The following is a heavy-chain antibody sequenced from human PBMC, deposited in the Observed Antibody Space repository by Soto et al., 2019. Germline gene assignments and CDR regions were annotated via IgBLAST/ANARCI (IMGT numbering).Heavy chain of an antibody. Sequence: VGSLRLSCSASGFTFSSYGMHWVRQAPGKGLEWVAVISYDGSNKYYADSVKGRFTISRDNSKNTLYLQMNSLRAEDTAVYYCGRSIAAAGTRYYGMDVWGQGTTVTVS. J-gene: IGHJ6*02. D-gene: IGHD6-13*01. CDR1: GFTFSSYG. V-gene: IGHV3-30*03. CDR3: GRSIAAAGTRYYGMDV. CDR2: ISYDGSNK.